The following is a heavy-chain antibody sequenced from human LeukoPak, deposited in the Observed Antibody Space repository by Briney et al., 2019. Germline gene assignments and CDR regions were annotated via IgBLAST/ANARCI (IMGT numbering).Heavy chain of an antibody. V-gene: IGHV3-53*01. CDR1: GFTVSSNY. J-gene: IGHJ4*02. D-gene: IGHD3-22*01. CDR2: IYSGGST. Sequence: GGSLRLSCAASGFTVSSNYMSWVRQAPGKGLEWVSVIYSGGSTYYADSVKGRFTISRDNSKNTLYLQMNSLRAEDTAVYYCAKETYYYDSSGSTYYFDYWGQGTLVTVSS. CDR3: AKETYYYDSSGSTYYFDY.